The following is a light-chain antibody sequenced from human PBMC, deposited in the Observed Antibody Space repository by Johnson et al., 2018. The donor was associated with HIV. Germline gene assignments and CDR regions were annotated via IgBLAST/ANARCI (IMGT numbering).Light chain of an antibody. CDR1: SSNIGNNY. CDR2: DNN. J-gene: IGLJ1*01. CDR3: GTWARSLIDGRV. V-gene: IGLV1-51*01. Sequence: QSVLTQPPSVSAAPGQKVTIYCSGSSSNIGNNYVSWYQQLPGTAPKLLIYDNNKPPSGIPDRFSGSKPGTSATLGINGIQTGAEADYYCGTWARSLIDGRVFGTGTKVPVL.